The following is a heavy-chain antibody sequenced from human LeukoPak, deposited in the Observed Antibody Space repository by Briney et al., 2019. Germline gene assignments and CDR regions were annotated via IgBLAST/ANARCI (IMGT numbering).Heavy chain of an antibody. CDR2: IRYDGSNK. CDR3: ARDLSTVGAPPVTFDY. J-gene: IGHJ4*02. CDR1: GFTFSSYG. V-gene: IGHV3-30*02. D-gene: IGHD1-26*01. Sequence: GGSLRLSCAASGFTFSSYGMHRVRQAPGKGLEWVAFIRYDGSNKYYADSVKGRFTISRDNSKNTLYLQMNSLRAEDTAVYYCARDLSTVGAPPVTFDYWGQGTLVTVSS.